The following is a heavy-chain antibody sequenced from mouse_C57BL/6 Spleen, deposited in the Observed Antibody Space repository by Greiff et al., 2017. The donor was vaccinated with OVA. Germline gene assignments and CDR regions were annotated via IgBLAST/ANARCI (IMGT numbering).Heavy chain of an antibody. J-gene: IGHJ3*01. V-gene: IGHV5-17*01. CDR2: ISSGSSTI. CDR1: GFTFSDYG. Sequence: EVKVVESGGGLVKPGGSLKLSCAASGFTFSDYGMHWVRQAPEKGLEWVAYISSGSSTIYYADTVKGRFTISRDNAKNTLFLQMTSLRSEDTAMYYCARWGPAWFAYWGQGTLVTVSA. CDR3: ARWGPAWFAY.